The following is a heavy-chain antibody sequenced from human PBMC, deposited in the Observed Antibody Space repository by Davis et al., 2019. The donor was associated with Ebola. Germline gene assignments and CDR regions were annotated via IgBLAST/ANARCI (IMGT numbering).Heavy chain of an antibody. D-gene: IGHD2-2*01. J-gene: IGHJ5*02. CDR3: ARDLVVVVPAASWFDP. V-gene: IGHV3-20*01. CDR2: INWNGGST. CDR1: GFTFDDYG. Sequence: PGGSLRLSCAASGFTFDDYGMSWVRQAPGKGLEWVSCINWNGGSTGYADSVKGRFTISRDNAKNSLYLQMNSLRAEDTALYHCARDLVVVVPAASWFDPWGQGTLVTVSS.